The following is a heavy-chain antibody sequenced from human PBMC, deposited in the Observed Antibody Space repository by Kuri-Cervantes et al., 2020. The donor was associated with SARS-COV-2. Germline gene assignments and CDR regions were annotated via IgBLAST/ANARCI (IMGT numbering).Heavy chain of an antibody. Sequence: GSLRLSCAVFGGSFGDYSWRWIRQPPEKGLEWIGDINHSGNANYNPSFKSRVTISVDTSKNQFSLRLSSVIAADTAVYYCARGREGVEPATVLGLGFYYYYLMDVWGRGTTVTVSS. CDR3: ARGREGVEPATVLGLGFYYYYLMDV. D-gene: IGHD2-2*02. V-gene: IGHV4-34*01. CDR2: INHSGNA. J-gene: IGHJ6*03. CDR1: GGSFGDYS.